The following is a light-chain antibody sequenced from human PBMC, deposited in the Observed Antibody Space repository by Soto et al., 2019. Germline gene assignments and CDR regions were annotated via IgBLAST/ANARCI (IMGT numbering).Light chain of an antibody. V-gene: IGKV1-13*02. CDR1: QGISSA. J-gene: IGKJ4*01. Sequence: AIQLTQSPSSLSASVGDRVTITCRASQGISSALAWYQQKPGKSPNLLIYDVSSLEIGVPSRFSVSGSGTDFTLTIISLQPVDFATYYCQQVNTYAALTFGGGTKVEIK. CDR2: DVS. CDR3: QQVNTYAALT.